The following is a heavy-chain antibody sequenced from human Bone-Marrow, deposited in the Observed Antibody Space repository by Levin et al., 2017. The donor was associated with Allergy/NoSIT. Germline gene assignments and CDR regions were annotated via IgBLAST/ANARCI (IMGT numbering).Heavy chain of an antibody. CDR3: ARENYDTSGQRLHFDS. J-gene: IGHJ4*02. CDR1: GYTFSSFV. CDR2: VSPYNGKT. V-gene: IGHV1-18*01. D-gene: IGHD3-22*01. Sequence: ASVKVSCKASGYTFSSFVISWVRQAPGQGLEWMGWVSPYNGKTKYVEKFQGRVTMTTDRSTSTAYMELRSLGSGDTAVYYCARENYDTSGQRLHFDSWGQGTLVTVSS.